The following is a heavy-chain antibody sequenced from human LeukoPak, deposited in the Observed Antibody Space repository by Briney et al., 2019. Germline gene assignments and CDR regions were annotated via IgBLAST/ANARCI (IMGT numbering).Heavy chain of an antibody. Sequence: GGSLRLSCAASGFTFSSSAMSWVRQAPGKGLERVSGISGRGGSTYYADSVQGRFTISRDNSKNTLYLQMNTLRVEDTALYYCAKDMYYDSSGPFDYWGQETLVTVPS. J-gene: IGHJ4*02. CDR3: AKDMYYDSSGPFDY. CDR1: GFTFSSSA. CDR2: ISGRGGST. V-gene: IGHV3-23*01. D-gene: IGHD3-22*01.